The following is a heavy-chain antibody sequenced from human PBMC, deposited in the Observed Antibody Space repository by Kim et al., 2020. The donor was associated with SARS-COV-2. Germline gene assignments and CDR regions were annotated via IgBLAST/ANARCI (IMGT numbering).Heavy chain of an antibody. Sequence: SVKARCTISRDNSKNTRYLEMNSLRAEDTAVYYCAKAGYSSGLYPGYFQHWGQGTLVTVSS. V-gene: IGHV3-23*01. CDR3: AKAGYSSGLYPGYFQH. J-gene: IGHJ1*01. D-gene: IGHD6-19*01.